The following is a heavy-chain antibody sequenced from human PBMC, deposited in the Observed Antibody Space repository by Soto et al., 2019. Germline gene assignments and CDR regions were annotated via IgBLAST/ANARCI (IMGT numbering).Heavy chain of an antibody. CDR3: ARDNRLRLHAFDI. CDR1: GGTFSSYA. J-gene: IGHJ3*02. Sequence: VASVKVSCKASGGTFSSYAISWVRQAPGQGLEWMGGIIPIFGTANYAQKFQGRVTITADESTSTAYMELSSLRSEDTAVYYCARDNRLRLHAFDIWGQGTMVTVSS. D-gene: IGHD5-12*01. CDR2: IIPIFGTA. V-gene: IGHV1-69*13.